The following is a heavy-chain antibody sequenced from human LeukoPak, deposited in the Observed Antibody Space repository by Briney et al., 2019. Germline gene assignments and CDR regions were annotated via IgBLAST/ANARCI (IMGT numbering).Heavy chain of an antibody. D-gene: IGHD2-2*01. CDR2: INAGNGDT. V-gene: IGHV1-3*01. CDR1: GYTFTSYA. J-gene: IGHJ4*02. CDR3: ARGYCSSTSCQYYFDY. Sequence: GASVKVSCKASGYTFTSYAMHWVRQAPGQRLEWMGWINAGNGDTKYSQKFQGRVTITRDTSANTAYMELSSLRSEDTAVYHCARGYCSSTSCQYYFDYWGQGTLVTVSS.